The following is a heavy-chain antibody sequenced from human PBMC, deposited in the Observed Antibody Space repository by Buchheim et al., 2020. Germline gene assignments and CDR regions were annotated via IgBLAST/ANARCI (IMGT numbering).Heavy chain of an antibody. Sequence: QVQLQESGPGLVKPSQTLSLTCAVSGGSISSGRHYWSWIRQPAGKGLEWIGRISTAGSTDSNPALMSRVTLSMDTSKHQFSLNLSSVTAADTAVYYCARRGDAKGVDYWGQGTL. D-gene: IGHD3-16*01. CDR1: GGSISSGRHY. V-gene: IGHV4-61*02. CDR2: ISTAGST. J-gene: IGHJ4*02. CDR3: ARRGDAKGVDY.